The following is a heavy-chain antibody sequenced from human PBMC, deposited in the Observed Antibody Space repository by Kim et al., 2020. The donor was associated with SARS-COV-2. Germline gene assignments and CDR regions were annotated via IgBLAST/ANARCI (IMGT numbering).Heavy chain of an antibody. CDR1: GYTFTSYA. J-gene: IGHJ5*02. Sequence: ASVKVSCKASGYTFTSYAMNWVRQAPGQGLEWMGWINTNTGNPTYAQGFTGRFVFSLDTSVSTAYLQISSLKAEDTAVYYCARNLVGAGMGVGWFDPWGQGTLVTVSS. CDR2: INTNTGNP. D-gene: IGHD1-26*01. V-gene: IGHV7-4-1*02. CDR3: ARNLVGAGMGVGWFDP.